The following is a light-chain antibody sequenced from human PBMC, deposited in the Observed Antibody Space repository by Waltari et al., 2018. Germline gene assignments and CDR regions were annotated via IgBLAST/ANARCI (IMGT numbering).Light chain of an antibody. J-gene: IGKJ1*01. CDR1: QTIGRS. CDR3: QQYNNWPPGT. CDR2: GAS. Sequence: ETVLTQSPATLSVSPGERATLSCRTSQTIGRSLAWYQQKPGQAPRLVIYGASIRATGIPARFSGSGSETEVALTISGLQSEDFAVYYCQQYNNWPPGTFGQGTKVEI. V-gene: IGKV3-15*01.